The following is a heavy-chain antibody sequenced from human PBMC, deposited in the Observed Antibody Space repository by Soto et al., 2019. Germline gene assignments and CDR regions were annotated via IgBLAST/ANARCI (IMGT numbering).Heavy chain of an antibody. J-gene: IGHJ3*02. CDR3: ARVAITMVRGPTAFDI. CDR2: ISSSSSYI. Sequence: VQLVESGGGLVKPGGSLRLSCAASGFTFSSYSMNWVRQAPGKGLEWVSSISSSSSYIYYADSVKGRFTISRDNAKNSLYLQMNSLRAEDTAVYYCARVAITMVRGPTAFDIWGQGTMVTVSS. V-gene: IGHV3-21*01. CDR1: GFTFSSYS. D-gene: IGHD3-10*01.